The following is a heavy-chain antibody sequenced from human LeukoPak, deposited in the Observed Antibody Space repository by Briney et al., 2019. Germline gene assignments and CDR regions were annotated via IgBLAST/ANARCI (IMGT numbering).Heavy chain of an antibody. J-gene: IGHJ3*02. Sequence: SETLSLTCTVSGGSISSYYWSWLRQPPGKGLGWIGYIYHTGSTNSNPSLKSRVTISVDTSKNQFSLKLSSVTAADTAVYYCARHANSDAFDIWGQGTMVTVSS. V-gene: IGHV4-59*01. CDR2: IYHTGST. CDR1: GGSISSYY. D-gene: IGHD4/OR15-4a*01. CDR3: ARHANSDAFDI.